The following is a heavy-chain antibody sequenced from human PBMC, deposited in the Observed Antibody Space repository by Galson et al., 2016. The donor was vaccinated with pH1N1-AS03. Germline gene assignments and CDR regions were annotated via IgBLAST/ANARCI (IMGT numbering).Heavy chain of an antibody. CDR2: IHPYSTNT. D-gene: IGHD6-6*01. Sequence: SVKVSCKASGYNFVTYGITWVRQGPGQGLEWMGWIHPYSTNTNYAKKVQDRVTMTADTSTTTAHLDLRNLGSDDTAVYYCARVVAGRPFLIDYWGQGTLVTVSS. CDR1: GYNFVTYG. V-gene: IGHV1-18*01. J-gene: IGHJ4*02. CDR3: ARVVAGRPFLIDY.